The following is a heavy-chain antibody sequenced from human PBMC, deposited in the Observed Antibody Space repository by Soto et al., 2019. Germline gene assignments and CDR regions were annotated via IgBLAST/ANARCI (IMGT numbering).Heavy chain of an antibody. CDR2: ITPTLGTT. CDR3: XXXXXTGATIEGFDY. Sequence: QVQLVQSGAGVKRPGSSVKVSCKASGATFSGSAFXWXXXXXGQGLEWVGGITPTLGTTNYAQHLQGRVTITADEYTATXXXXXXXXXXXXTXXXXXXXXXXTGATIEGFDYWGQGTLVTVSS. V-gene: IGHV1-69*01. J-gene: IGHJ4*02. D-gene: IGHD1-1*01. CDR1: GATFSGSA.